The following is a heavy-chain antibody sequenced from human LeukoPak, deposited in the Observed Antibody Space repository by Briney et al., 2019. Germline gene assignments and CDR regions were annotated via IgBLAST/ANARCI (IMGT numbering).Heavy chain of an antibody. J-gene: IGHJ6*03. Sequence: SGTLSLTCAVYGGSFSGYYWSWIRQPPGKGLEWMGDINHSGSMNYNPSLKSRVTISLHTSNNQCYLVASSVTAEYTAVYYCARLHPLRRGHYYYYMDVWGKGTTVTVSS. CDR3: ARLHPLRRGHYYYYMDV. V-gene: IGHV4-34*01. CDR1: GGSFSGYY. CDR2: INHSGSM. D-gene: IGHD4-17*01.